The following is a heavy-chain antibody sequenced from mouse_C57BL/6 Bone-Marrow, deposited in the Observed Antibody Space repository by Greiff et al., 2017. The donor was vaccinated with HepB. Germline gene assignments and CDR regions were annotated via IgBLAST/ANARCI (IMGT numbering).Heavy chain of an antibody. CDR2: INPSSGYT. J-gene: IGHJ1*03. CDR3: ARTGGTRYFDV. V-gene: IGHV1-4*01. CDR1: GYTFTSYT. D-gene: IGHD4-1*01. Sequence: VQLKQSGAELARPGASVKMSCKASGYTFTSYTMHWVKPRPGQGLEWIGYINPSSGYTKYKQKFKDKATLTADKSSSTAYMQLSSLTSEDSAVYYCARTGGTRYFDVWGTGTTVTVSS.